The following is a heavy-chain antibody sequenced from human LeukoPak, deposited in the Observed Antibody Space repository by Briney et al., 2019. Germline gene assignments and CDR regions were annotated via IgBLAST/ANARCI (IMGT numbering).Heavy chain of an antibody. CDR3: AREQVVVGRSYYGMDV. V-gene: IGHV3-66*01. D-gene: IGHD2-2*01. CDR2: MYSGGST. Sequence: PGGSLRLSCAASGFTVSSNYMNWVRQAPGKGLEWVSVMYSGGSTFYGDSVKGRFTISRDNSMNTLYLQMNSLRVDDTAVYYCAREQVVVGRSYYGMDVWGQGTTVTVSS. CDR1: GFTVSSNY. J-gene: IGHJ6*02.